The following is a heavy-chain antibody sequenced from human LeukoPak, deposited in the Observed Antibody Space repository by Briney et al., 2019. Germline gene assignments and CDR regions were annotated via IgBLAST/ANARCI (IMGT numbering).Heavy chain of an antibody. Sequence: GASVKVSCKASGYTFTGYYMHWVRQAPGQGLEWMGGIIPIFGTANYAQKFQGRVTITTDESTSTAYMELSSLRSEDTAVYYCARVEGSAALHLGWFDPWGQGTLVTVSS. CDR3: ARVEGSAALHLGWFDP. J-gene: IGHJ5*02. CDR2: IIPIFGTA. D-gene: IGHD6-13*01. CDR1: GYTFTGYY. V-gene: IGHV1-69*05.